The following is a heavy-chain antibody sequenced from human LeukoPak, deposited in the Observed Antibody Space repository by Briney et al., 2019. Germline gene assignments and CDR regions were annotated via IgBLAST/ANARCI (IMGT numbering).Heavy chain of an antibody. CDR3: AKAQHPPYCSSTSCYFMPDAFDI. Sequence: GGSLRLSCAASGFTFSSYGMHWVRQAPGKGLEWVAFIRYDGSNKYYADSVKGRFTISRDNSKNTLYLQMNSLRAEDTAVYYCAKAQHPPYCSSTSCYFMPDAFDIWGQGTMVTVSS. V-gene: IGHV3-30*02. D-gene: IGHD2-2*01. J-gene: IGHJ3*02. CDR2: IRYDGSNK. CDR1: GFTFSSYG.